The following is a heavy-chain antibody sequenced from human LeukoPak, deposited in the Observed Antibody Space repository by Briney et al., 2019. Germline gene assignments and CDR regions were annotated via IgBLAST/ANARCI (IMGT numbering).Heavy chain of an antibody. V-gene: IGHV3-30-3*01. J-gene: IGHJ4*02. CDR3: TAPRFGGYGDYPLDY. D-gene: IGHD4-17*01. CDR2: ISYDGSNK. Sequence: GGSLRLSCAASGFTFSSYAMHWVRQAPGKGLEWVAVISYDGSNKYYADSVKGRFTISRDNSKNTLYLQMNSLRAEDTAVYYCTAPRFGGYGDYPLDYRGQGTLVTVSS. CDR1: GFTFSSYA.